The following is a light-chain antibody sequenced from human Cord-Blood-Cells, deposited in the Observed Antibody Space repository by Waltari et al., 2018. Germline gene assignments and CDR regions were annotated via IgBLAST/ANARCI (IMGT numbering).Light chain of an antibody. J-gene: IGKJ1*01. Sequence: DIPMTQPSSSPSAPVGDRVTITCRASQSISSYLNWYQQKPGKAPKLLIYAASSLQSGVPSRFSGSGSGTDFTLTISSLQPEDFATYYCQQSYSTPPSFGQGTKVEIK. CDR3: QQSYSTPPS. V-gene: IGKV1-39*01. CDR2: AAS. CDR1: QSISSY.